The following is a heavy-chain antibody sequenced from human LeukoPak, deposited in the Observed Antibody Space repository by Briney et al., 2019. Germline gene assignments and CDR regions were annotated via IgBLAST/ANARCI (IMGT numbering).Heavy chain of an antibody. CDR3: AREGPHPGYCSSTSCYTDY. CDR2: INTGSTSI. V-gene: IGHV3-48*04. CDR1: GYTFSSYS. J-gene: IGHJ4*02. D-gene: IGHD2-2*02. Sequence: PGGSLRLSCAASGYTFSSYSMSWARQAPGKGLEWLSYINTGSTSIYYADSVKGRFTISRDNAKNLLYLQMNSLRAEDTAVYYCAREGPHPGYCSSTSCYTDYWGQGTLVTVSS.